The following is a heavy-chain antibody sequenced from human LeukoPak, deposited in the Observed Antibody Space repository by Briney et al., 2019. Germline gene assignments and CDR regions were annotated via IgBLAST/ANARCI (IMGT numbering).Heavy chain of an antibody. CDR1: GYTFTGYY. V-gene: IGHV1-2*02. D-gene: IGHD2-2*02. CDR3: ARERYCSSTSCYIGWFDP. Sequence: ASVKVSCKASGYTFTGYYMHWVRQAPGQGLQWMGWINPNSGGTNYAQKFQGRVTMTRDTSISTAYMELSRLRSDDTAVYYCARERYCSSTSCYIGWFDPWGQGTLVTVSS. J-gene: IGHJ5*02. CDR2: INPNSGGT.